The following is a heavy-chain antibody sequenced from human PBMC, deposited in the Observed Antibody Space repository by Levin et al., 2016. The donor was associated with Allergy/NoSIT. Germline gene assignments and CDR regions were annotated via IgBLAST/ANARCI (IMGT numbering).Heavy chain of an antibody. D-gene: IGHD3-10*01. J-gene: IGHJ3*01. CDR1: GASISGNY. V-gene: IGHV4-4*07. Sequence: GSLRLSCSVSGASISGNYWGWIRQSAEKGLEWIGRISGSGTTKYNPSLKSRVTMSVDTSKNQFSLNLNFVTAADTAIYYCARDMVQPNPDAFDLWGQGTVVIVSS. CDR3: ARDMVQPNPDAFDL. CDR2: ISGSGTT.